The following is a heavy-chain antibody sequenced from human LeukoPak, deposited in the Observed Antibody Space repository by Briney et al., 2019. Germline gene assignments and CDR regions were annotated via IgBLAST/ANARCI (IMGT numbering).Heavy chain of an antibody. CDR2: SYYSGST. CDR3: ARISHPPLRDNCSGGSCYAFGYYYYYYMDV. Sequence: PSETLSLTCTVSGGSISSSSYYWGWIRQPPGKGLEWIGSSYYSGSTYYNPSLKSRVTISVDTSKNQLSLKLSSVTAADTAVYYCARISHPPLRDNCSGGSCYAFGYYYYYYMDVWGKGTTVTVSS. CDR1: GGSISSSSYY. J-gene: IGHJ6*03. V-gene: IGHV4-39*07. D-gene: IGHD2-15*01.